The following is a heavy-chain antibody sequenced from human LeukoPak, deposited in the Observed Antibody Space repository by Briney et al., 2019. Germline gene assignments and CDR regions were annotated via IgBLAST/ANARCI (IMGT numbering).Heavy chain of an antibody. CDR2: IWYDGSNK. CDR1: GFTFSSYG. D-gene: IGHD5-18*01. Sequence: PGGSLRLSCAASGFTFSSYGMHWVRQAPGKGLEWVAVIWYDGSNKYYADSVKGRFTISRDNSKNTLCLQMNSLRAEDTAVYYCARSTTAELWFSFDYWGQGTLVTVSS. J-gene: IGHJ4*02. CDR3: ARSTTAELWFSFDY. V-gene: IGHV3-33*01.